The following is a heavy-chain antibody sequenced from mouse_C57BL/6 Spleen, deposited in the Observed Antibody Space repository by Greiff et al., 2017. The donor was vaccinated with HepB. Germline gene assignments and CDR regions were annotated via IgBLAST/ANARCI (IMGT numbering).Heavy chain of an antibody. V-gene: IGHV1-74*01. J-gene: IGHJ1*03. D-gene: IGHD1-1*01. CDR2: IHPSDSDT. Sequence: VQLQQPGAELVKPGASVKVSCKASGYTFTSYWMHWVKQRPGQGLEWIGRIHPSDSDTNYNQKFKGKATLTVDKSSSTAYMQLSSLTSEDSAVYYCAIQGSSYSYWYFDVWGTGTTVTVSS. CDR3: AIQGSSYSYWYFDV. CDR1: GYTFTSYW.